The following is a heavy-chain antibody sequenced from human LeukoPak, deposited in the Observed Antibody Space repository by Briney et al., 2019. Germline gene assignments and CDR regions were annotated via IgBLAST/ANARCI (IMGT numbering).Heavy chain of an antibody. D-gene: IGHD2-15*01. CDR1: GYTFTSYD. CDR2: MYPSSGNS. Sequence: ASVKVSCKASGYTFTSYDINWVRQATGRGLEWLGWMYPSSGNSGYTQKFQGRLTMNRNTSISTAYMELNSLISEDTAVYYCTREYSRTIDYWGQGTLATVSS. V-gene: IGHV1-8*01. CDR3: TREYSRTIDY. J-gene: IGHJ4*02.